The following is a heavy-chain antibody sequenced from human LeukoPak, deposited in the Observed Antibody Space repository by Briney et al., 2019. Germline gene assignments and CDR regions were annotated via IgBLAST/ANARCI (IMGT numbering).Heavy chain of an antibody. V-gene: IGHV1-46*01. CDR2: IHPSGGNP. D-gene: IGHD6-13*01. Sequence: ASVKLSCNSSGYTFTSHYVHWVRHAPGQGLEWMGIIHPSGGNPRSTENFQDRVTMTRDTSTSTVYLELRSLTSQDTAVYYCARDCSSAACQGPVLDFWGQETLVTVSS. CDR3: ARDCSSAACQGPVLDF. CDR1: GYTFTSHY. J-gene: IGHJ4*02.